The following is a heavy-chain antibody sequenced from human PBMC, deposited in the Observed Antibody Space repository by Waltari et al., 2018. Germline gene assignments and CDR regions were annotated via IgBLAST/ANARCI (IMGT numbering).Heavy chain of an antibody. CDR1: GGSISSYY. CDR2: IHYSGST. Sequence: QVQLQESGPGLVKPSETLSLTCTVSGGSISSYYWSWIRQPPGKGLEWFGYIHYSGSTNDNPSLKSRVTISVDTSKNQFSLKLSSVTAADTAVYYCARGSKYSSSSFFSTDWGQGTLVTVSS. J-gene: IGHJ4*02. D-gene: IGHD6-6*01. CDR3: ARGSKYSSSSFFSTD. V-gene: IGHV4-59*01.